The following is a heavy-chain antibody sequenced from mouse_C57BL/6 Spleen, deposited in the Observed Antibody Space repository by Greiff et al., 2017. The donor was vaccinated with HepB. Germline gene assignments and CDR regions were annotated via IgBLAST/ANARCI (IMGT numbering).Heavy chain of an antibody. Sequence: EVKLVESGGGLVKPGGSLKLSCAASGFTFSDYGMHWVRQAPEKGLEWVAYISSGSSTIYYADTVKGRFTISRDNAKNTLFLQMTSLRSEDTAMYYCARHYSNYYYAMDYWGQGTSVTVSS. CDR1: GFTFSDYG. CDR3: ARHYSNYYYAMDY. CDR2: ISSGSSTI. V-gene: IGHV5-17*01. J-gene: IGHJ4*01. D-gene: IGHD2-5*01.